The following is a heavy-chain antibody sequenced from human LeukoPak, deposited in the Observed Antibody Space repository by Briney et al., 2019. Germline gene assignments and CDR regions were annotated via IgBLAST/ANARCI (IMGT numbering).Heavy chain of an antibody. CDR3: AREYSGSPRADAFDI. CDR2: ISYDGSNK. J-gene: IGHJ3*02. Sequence: GGSLRLSCAASGFTFSSYAMHWVHQAPGKGLEWVAVISYDGSNKYYADSVKGRFTISRDNSKNTLYLQMNSLRAEDTAVYYCAREYSGSPRADAFDIWGQGTMVTVSS. D-gene: IGHD1-26*01. CDR1: GFTFSSYA. V-gene: IGHV3-30-3*01.